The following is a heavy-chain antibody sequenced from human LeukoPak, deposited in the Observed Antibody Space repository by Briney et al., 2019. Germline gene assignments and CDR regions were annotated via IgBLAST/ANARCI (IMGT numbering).Heavy chain of an antibody. V-gene: IGHV1-18*04. CDR2: ISAYNGNT. CDR1: GYTFTSYG. Sequence: GSVKVSCKASGYTFTSYGISWVRPAPGQGLEWMGWISAYNGNTNYAQKLQGRVTMTTDTSTSTAYMELRSLRSDDTAVYYCARGGGTGRDYYYYGMDVWGKGTTVTVSS. D-gene: IGHD3/OR15-3a*01. CDR3: ARGGGTGRDYYYYGMDV. J-gene: IGHJ6*04.